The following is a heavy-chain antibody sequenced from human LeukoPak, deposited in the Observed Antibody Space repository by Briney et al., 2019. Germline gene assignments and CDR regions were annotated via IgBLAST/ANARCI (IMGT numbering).Heavy chain of an antibody. D-gene: IGHD3-10*01. CDR1: GGSISSGGYS. V-gene: IGHV4-30-2*01. CDR3: ARSRLNYYGSANHDAFDI. Sequence: SETLSLTCAVSGGSISSGGYSWSWIRQPPGKGLEWIGYMYHSGSTYYNPSLKSRVTISVDRSKNQFSLKLSSVTAADTAVYYCARSRLNYYGSANHDAFDIWGQGTMVTVSS. J-gene: IGHJ3*02. CDR2: MYHSGST.